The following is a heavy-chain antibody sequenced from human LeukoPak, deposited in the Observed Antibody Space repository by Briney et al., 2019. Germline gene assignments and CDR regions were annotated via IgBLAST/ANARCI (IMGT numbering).Heavy chain of an antibody. CDR1: GYTFTSYA. J-gene: IGHJ6*02. D-gene: IGHD5-18*01. CDR2: INAGNGNT. CDR3: ARCKGQLWFLASDYYYYGMDV. V-gene: IGHV1-3*01. Sequence: ASVKVSCKASGYTFTSYAMHWVRQAPGQRLEWMGWINAGNGNTKYSQKLQGRVTMTTDTSTSTAYMELRSPRSDDTAVYYCARCKGQLWFLASDYYYYGMDVWGQGTTVTVSS.